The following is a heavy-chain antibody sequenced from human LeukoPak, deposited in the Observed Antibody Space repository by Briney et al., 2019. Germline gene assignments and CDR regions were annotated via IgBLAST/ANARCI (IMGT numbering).Heavy chain of an antibody. D-gene: IGHD6-19*01. J-gene: IGHJ4*02. CDR3: TRPNPTSSG. CDR2: IRSKANSYAT. Sequence: GGSLRLSCAASGFTFSGSAMHWVRQASGKGLEWVGRIRSKANSYATAYAASVKGRFTISRDDSKNTAYLQMNSLKTEDTAVYYCTRPNPTSSGWGQGTLVTVSS. V-gene: IGHV3-73*01. CDR1: GFTFSGSA.